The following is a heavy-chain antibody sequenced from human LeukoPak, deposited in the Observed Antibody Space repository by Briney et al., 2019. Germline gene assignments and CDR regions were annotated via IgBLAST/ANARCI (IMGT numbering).Heavy chain of an antibody. CDR3: ARDGTYYYDSSGPPYYYGMDV. D-gene: IGHD3-22*01. Sequence: ASVKVSCKASGYTFTSYYMHWVRQAPGQGLEWMGIINPSGGSTSYAQKFQGRVTMTRDTSTSTVYTELSSLRSEDTAVYYCARDGTYYYDSSGPPYYYGMDVWGQGTTVTVPS. CDR2: INPSGGST. V-gene: IGHV1-46*01. CDR1: GYTFTSYY. J-gene: IGHJ6*02.